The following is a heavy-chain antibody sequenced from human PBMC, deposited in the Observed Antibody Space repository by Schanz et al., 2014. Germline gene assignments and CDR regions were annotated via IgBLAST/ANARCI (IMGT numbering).Heavy chain of an antibody. CDR1: GYTFTSYG. D-gene: IGHD1-26*01. J-gene: IGHJ4*02. CDR2: IFLNDGGT. V-gene: IGHV1-18*04. CDR3: ARERPRKGDFDY. Sequence: QVQLVQSGAEVKKPGASVMVSCKTSGYTFTSYGISWVRQAPGQGLEWLGTIFLNDGGTHSAEKFQGRIIMTRDTSTSTVYLDLSSLRSEDTAVYYCARERPRKGDFDYWGQGTLVTVSS.